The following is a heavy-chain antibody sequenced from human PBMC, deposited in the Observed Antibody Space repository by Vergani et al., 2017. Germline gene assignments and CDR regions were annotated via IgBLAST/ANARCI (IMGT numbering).Heavy chain of an antibody. CDR2: IYYSGST. CDR1: GGSISSSSYY. Sequence: QLQLQESGPGLVKPSETLSLTCTVSGGSISSSSYYWGWIRQPPGKGLEWIGSIYYSGSTYYNPSLKSRVTISVDTSKNQFSLKLSSVTAADTAVYYCARGRQRGGRVLDYWGQGTLVTVSS. J-gene: IGHJ4*02. CDR3: ARGRQRGGRVLDY. D-gene: IGHD6-25*01. V-gene: IGHV4-39*01.